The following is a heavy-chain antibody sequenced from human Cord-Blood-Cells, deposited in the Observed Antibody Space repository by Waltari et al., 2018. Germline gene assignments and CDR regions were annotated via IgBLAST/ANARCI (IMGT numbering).Heavy chain of an antibody. Sequence: QVQLQESGPGLVKPSETLSLTCTVSGYSISSGSYWGWIRHPPGKGLGWIGSIHHSGSTYYNPSLKSRVTISVDTSKNQFSLKLSSVTAADTAVYYCARGVVVVPAAMYNWFDPWGQGTLVTVSS. CDR1: GYSISSGSY. V-gene: IGHV4-38-2*02. D-gene: IGHD2-2*01. CDR2: IHHSGST. J-gene: IGHJ5*02. CDR3: ARGVVVVPAAMYNWFDP.